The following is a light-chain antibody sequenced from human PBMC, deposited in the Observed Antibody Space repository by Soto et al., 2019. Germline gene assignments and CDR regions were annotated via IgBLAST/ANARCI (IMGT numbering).Light chain of an antibody. CDR2: VAS. CDR1: QSVTTN. J-gene: IGKJ1*01. V-gene: IGKV3-15*01. Sequence: VMTQSPVTLSGSPGERATLSCGASQSVTTNFAWYQQKHGKAPRLLIYVASTRATDIPVRLRGSGSGTELTITISSLKTEDFATYYCQQYNSYPLTFGQGTKVDIK. CDR3: QQYNSYPLT.